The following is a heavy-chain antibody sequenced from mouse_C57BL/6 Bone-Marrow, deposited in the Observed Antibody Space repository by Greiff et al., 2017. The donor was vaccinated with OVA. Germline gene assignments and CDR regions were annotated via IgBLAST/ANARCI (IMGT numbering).Heavy chain of an antibody. CDR2: INPNNGGT. V-gene: IGHV1-26*01. J-gene: IGHJ1*03. CDR3: ARGNYYGSSPYWYFDV. CDR1: GYTFTDYY. D-gene: IGHD1-1*01. Sequence: VQLQQSGPELVKPGASVKISCKASGYTFTDYYMNWVKQSHGKSLEWIGDINPNNGGTSYNQKFKGKATLTVDKSSSTAYMELRSLTSEDSAVYYCARGNYYGSSPYWYFDVWGTGTTVTVSS.